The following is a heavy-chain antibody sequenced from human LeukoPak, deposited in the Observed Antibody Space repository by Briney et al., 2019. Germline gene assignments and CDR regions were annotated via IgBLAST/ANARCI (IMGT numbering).Heavy chain of an antibody. CDR1: GGSFSGYY. CDR2: INHSGST. CDR3: ASQTVRIAAAVH. D-gene: IGHD6-13*01. J-gene: IGHJ4*02. V-gene: IGHV4-34*01. Sequence: SETLPLTXAVYGGSFSGYYWSWIRQPPGKGLEWIGEINHSGSTNYNPSLKSRVSISVDTSKNQFTLKLSSVTAADTAVYYCASQTVRIAAAVHWGQGTLVTVSS.